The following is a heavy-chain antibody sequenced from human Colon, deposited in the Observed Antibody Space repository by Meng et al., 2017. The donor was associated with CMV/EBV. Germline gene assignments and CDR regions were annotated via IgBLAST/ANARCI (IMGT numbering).Heavy chain of an antibody. CDR2: ISNGGSTI. V-gene: IGHV3-11*01. CDR1: GFTFSDYY. Sequence: GESLKISCAASGFTFSDYYMSWIRQAPGKGLEWVSYISNGGSTIYYADSVKGRFTISRDNSNNTVYLQMNSLRAEDTAVYYCAKPHEDYYYDKSGGYGMDVWGQGTTVTVSS. D-gene: IGHD3-22*01. CDR3: AKPHEDYYYDKSGGYGMDV. J-gene: IGHJ6*02.